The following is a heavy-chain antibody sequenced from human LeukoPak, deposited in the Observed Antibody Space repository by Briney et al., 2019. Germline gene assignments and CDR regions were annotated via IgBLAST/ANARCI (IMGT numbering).Heavy chain of an antibody. CDR3: ASWESIAGATSHWFDP. J-gene: IGHJ5*02. Sequence: GASVKVSCKASGYTFTGYYMHWVRQAPGQGLEWMGWINPNSGGTNYAQRFQGRVTMTRDTSISTAYMELSRLRSDDTAVYYCASWESIAGATSHWFDPWGQGALVTVSS. V-gene: IGHV1-2*02. D-gene: IGHD1-26*01. CDR1: GYTFTGYY. CDR2: INPNSGGT.